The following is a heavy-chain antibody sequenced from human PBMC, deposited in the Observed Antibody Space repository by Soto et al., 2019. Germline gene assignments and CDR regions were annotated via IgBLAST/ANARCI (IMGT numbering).Heavy chain of an antibody. CDR3: ARHWWSSGSYLVFDS. CDR1: GASIAGYY. J-gene: IGHJ4*02. CDR2: VYSSGST. D-gene: IGHD6-19*01. Sequence: QVQLQESGPGLLKPSETLSLTCTISGASIAGYYWSWIRQSPGKGLEWIGYVYSSGSTNYNPSLQSRVAMSIDTSKRQSSLKLPSVTAADTALYYCARHWWSSGSYLVFDSWGQGTLVTVSS. V-gene: IGHV4-59*08.